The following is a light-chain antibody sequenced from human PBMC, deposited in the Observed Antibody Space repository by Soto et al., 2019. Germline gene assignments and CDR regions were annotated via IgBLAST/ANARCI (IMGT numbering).Light chain of an antibody. CDR1: SSDVGGYDF. CDR3: CSYAGSTTYV. CDR2: EGS. Sequence: QSVLTQPPSASGSPGQSVTISCTGTSSDVGGYDFVAWHQQHPGKAPRLIIYEGSERPSGVSNRFSGSKSGNTASLRISGLQAEDEADYYCCSYAGSTTYVFGAGTKVTVL. V-gene: IGLV2-23*01. J-gene: IGLJ1*01.